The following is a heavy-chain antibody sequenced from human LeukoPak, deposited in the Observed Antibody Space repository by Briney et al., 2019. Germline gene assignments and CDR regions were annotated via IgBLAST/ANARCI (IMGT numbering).Heavy chain of an antibody. Sequence: GASVKVSCKASGGTFSSYAISWVRQAPGQGLEWMGWISAYNGNTNHAQKLQGRVTMTTDASTSTASMELRSLRSDDTAVYYCARDVDYYDSSGYYLFNWFDPWGQGTLVTVSS. J-gene: IGHJ5*02. V-gene: IGHV1-18*01. CDR2: ISAYNGNT. D-gene: IGHD3-22*01. CDR3: ARDVDYYDSSGYYLFNWFDP. CDR1: GGTFSSYA.